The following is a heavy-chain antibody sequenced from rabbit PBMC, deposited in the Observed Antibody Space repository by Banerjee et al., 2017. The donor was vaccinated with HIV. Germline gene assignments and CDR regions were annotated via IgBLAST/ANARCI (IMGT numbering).Heavy chain of an antibody. J-gene: IGHJ4*01. Sequence: QEQLVESGGGLVKPGASLTLTCKASGFSFSNKYVMCWGRQAPGKGLEWIACINSSSGNTVYASWAKGRFTISKTSSTTVTLQVTSLTAADTATYFCARVLAGVVGWNFGLWGQGTLVTVS. V-gene: IGHV1S45*01. CDR3: ARVLAGVVGWNFGL. CDR2: INSSSGNT. D-gene: IGHD4-1*01. CDR1: GFSFSNKYV.